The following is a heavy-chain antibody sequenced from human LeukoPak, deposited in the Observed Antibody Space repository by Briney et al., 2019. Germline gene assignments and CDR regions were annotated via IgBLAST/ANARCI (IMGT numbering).Heavy chain of an antibody. CDR3: AKQRGYYDSNFQH. D-gene: IGHD3-22*01. J-gene: IGHJ1*01. CDR2: ISSSGSTI. V-gene: IGHV3-48*03. CDR1: GFTFSSYE. Sequence: GGSLRLSCAASGFTFSSYEMNWVRQAPGQGLEWVSYISSSGSTIYYADSVKGRFTISRDNAKNSLYLQMNSLRAEDTAVYYCAKQRGYYDSNFQHWGQGTLVTVSS.